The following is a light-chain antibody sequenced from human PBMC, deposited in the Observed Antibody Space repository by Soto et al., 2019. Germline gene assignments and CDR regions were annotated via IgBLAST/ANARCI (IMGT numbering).Light chain of an antibody. CDR1: SSNIGNNF. CDR2: DNN. J-gene: IGLJ1*01. CDR3: GSWDSSLNYV. V-gene: IGLV1-51*01. Sequence: QSVLTQPPSVSAAPGQKVTISCSGSSSNIGNNFVTWYQQLPGTAPKLLIYDNNKRPSGIPDRFSGSQSGTSATLGITGPQTGDEAVYYCGSWDSSLNYVFGTGTKVTVL.